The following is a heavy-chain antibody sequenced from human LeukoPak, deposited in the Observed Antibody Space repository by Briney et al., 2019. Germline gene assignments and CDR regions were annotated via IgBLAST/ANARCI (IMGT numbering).Heavy chain of an antibody. CDR3: ARDTTMVRGVRFDY. D-gene: IGHD3-10*01. V-gene: IGHV1-2*02. CDR2: INPNSGGT. J-gene: IGHJ4*02. CDR1: GYTFTVYY. Sequence: ASVKVSCKASGYTFTVYYMHWVRQAPGQGREWMGWINPNSGGTNYAQKFQGRVTMTRDTSISTAYMELSRLRSDDTAVYYCARDTTMVRGVRFDYWGQGTLVTVSS.